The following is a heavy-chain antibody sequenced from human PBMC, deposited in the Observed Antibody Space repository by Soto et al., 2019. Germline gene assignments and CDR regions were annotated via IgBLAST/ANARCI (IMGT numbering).Heavy chain of an antibody. CDR3: ARHNFILGELSFNDY. V-gene: IGHV5-51*01. CDR2: IYPGDSDT. D-gene: IGHD3-16*02. J-gene: IGHJ4*02. Sequence: GESLKISCKGSGYSFTSYWIGWVRQMPGKGLEWMGIIYPGDSDTRYSPSFQGQVTISADKSISTAYLQWSSLKASDTAMYYCARHNFILGELSFNDYWGQGTLVTVSS. CDR1: GYSFTSYW.